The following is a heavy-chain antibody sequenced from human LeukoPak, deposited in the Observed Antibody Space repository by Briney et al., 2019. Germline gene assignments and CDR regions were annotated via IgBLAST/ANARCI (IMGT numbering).Heavy chain of an antibody. CDR1: GFTFSNYG. CDR3: ARSIAGDY. CDR2: IRYDGRNK. D-gene: IGHD6-13*01. V-gene: IGHV3-30*02. J-gene: IGHJ4*02. Sequence: GGSLRLSCAASGFTFSNYGMHWVRQAPGKGLEWVGFIRYDGRNKYYADSVKGRFTISRDNSKNTLYLQMNSLRAEDTAVYYCARSIAGDYWGQGTLVTVSS.